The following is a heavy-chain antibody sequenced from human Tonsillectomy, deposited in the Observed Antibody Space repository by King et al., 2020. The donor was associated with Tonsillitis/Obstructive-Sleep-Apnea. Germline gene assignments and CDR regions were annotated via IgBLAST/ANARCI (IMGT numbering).Heavy chain of an antibody. J-gene: IGHJ6*02. CDR2: ISYIGST. CDR3: ARERSLYYDFWSGYFYGMDV. D-gene: IGHD3-3*01. CDR1: GGPISNFY. V-gene: IGHV4-59*01. Sequence: VQLQESGPGLVKPSETLSLTCTVSGGPISNFYWNWIRQPPGKGLEWIGYISYIGSTKYNPSLKSRVTISVDTSKNQFSLKLSSVTAADTAVYFCARERSLYYDFWSGYFYGMDVWGQGTTVTVSS.